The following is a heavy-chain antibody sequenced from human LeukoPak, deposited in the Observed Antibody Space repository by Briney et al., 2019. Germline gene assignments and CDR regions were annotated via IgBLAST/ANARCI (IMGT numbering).Heavy chain of an antibody. D-gene: IGHD6-13*01. J-gene: IGHJ4*02. V-gene: IGHV1-2*02. CDR3: ARVWSSSWYGNFDY. Sequence: ASVEVSCKASGYTFTGYYMHWVRQAPGQGLEWMGWTNPNSGGTNYAQKFQGRVTMTRDTSISTAYMELSRLRSDDTAVYYCARVWSSSWYGNFDYWGQGTLVTVSS. CDR1: GYTFTGYY. CDR2: TNPNSGGT.